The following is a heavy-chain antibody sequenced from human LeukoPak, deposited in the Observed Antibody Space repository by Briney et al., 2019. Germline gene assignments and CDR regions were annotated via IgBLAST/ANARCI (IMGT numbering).Heavy chain of an antibody. Sequence: GGSLRLSCAASGFTLSGYFMSWVRQAPGEGLEWVASIKGDGGEKYYVDSVKGRFTISRDNAKNMLYLQMNGLRAEDTAVYYCVVWGEDSSGHRFDHWGQGTLVTVSS. CDR1: GFTLSGYF. V-gene: IGHV3-7*01. J-gene: IGHJ4*02. CDR3: VVWGEDSSGHRFDH. D-gene: IGHD3-22*01. CDR2: IKGDGGEK.